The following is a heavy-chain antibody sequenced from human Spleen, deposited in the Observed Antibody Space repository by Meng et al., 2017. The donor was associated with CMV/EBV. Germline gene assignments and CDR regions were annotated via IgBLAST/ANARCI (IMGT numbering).Heavy chain of an antibody. CDR1: GFIVRMYA. Sequence: GGSLRLSCAASGFIVRMYAMSWVRQAPGKGLEWVSGFSGSGSSTNYADSVKGRFTISRDNSKNTVYLQMNSLRAEDTAVYYCAKDDYGGSTFDYWGQGTLVTVSS. D-gene: IGHD4-23*01. CDR2: FSGSGSST. V-gene: IGHV3-23*01. CDR3: AKDDYGGSTFDY. J-gene: IGHJ4*02.